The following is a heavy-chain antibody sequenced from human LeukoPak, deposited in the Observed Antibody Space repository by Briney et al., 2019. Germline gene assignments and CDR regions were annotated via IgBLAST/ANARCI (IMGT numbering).Heavy chain of an antibody. D-gene: IGHD1-26*01. J-gene: IGHJ4*02. V-gene: IGHV4-4*02. CDR1: GGSISSSNW. Sequence: SETLSLTCAVSGGSISSSNWWSWVRQPPGKGLEWIGEIYHSGSTNYNPSLKSRVTISVDTSKNQFSLKLSSVTAADTAVYYCARTVGATYYFDYWGQGTLVTVSS. CDR3: ARTVGATYYFDY. CDR2: IYHSGST.